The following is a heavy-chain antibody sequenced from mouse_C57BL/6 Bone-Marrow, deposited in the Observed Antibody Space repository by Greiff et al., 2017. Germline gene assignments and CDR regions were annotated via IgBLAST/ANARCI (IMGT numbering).Heavy chain of an antibody. CDR1: GYSITSGYY. J-gene: IGHJ3*01. CDR2: ISYDGSN. CDR3: ARLAYGWFAY. Sequence: EVQLQQSGPGLVKPSQSLSLTCSVTGYSITSGYYWNWIRQFPGNKLEWMGYISYDGSNNYNPSLKNRISITRDTSKNQFFLKLNSVTTEDTATYYCARLAYGWFAYWGQGTLVTVSA. V-gene: IGHV3-6*01. D-gene: IGHD6-5*01.